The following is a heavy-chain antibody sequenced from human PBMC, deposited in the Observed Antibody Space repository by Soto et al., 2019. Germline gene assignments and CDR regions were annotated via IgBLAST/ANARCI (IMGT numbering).Heavy chain of an antibody. CDR2: IYYSGST. V-gene: IGHV4-31*01. CDR3: ARDSSGYYHFDS. CDR1: GGSISSGGYY. Sequence: QVQLQESGPGLVKPSQTLSLTCTVSGGSISSGGYYCNWIRQHPGKGLEWIGYIYYSGSTYYNPSLKGXGTXSGXTSKNQFSLKLTSVTAADTAVYYCARDSSGYYHFDSWGQGTLVTVAS. J-gene: IGHJ4*02. D-gene: IGHD3-22*01.